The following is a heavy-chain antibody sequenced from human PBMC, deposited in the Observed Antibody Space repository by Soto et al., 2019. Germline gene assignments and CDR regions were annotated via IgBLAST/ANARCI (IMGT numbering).Heavy chain of an antibody. Sequence: GGSLRLSCAASGFTFSSYWMHWVRQAPGKGLVWVSRINRDGSDTDYADSVKGRFTISRDNAKNTLSLQMDSLRADDTGVYYCARGSPQFWQLFDNWGQGALVTVSS. J-gene: IGHJ4*02. CDR3: ARGSPQFWQLFDN. CDR2: INRDGSDT. V-gene: IGHV3-74*01. D-gene: IGHD3-3*01. CDR1: GFTFSSYW.